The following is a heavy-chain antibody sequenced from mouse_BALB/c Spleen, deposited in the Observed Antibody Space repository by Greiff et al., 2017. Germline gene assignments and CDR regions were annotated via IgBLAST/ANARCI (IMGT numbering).Heavy chain of an antibody. CDR2: INPSSGYT. D-gene: IGHD2-3*01. J-gene: IGHJ2*01. CDR3: ARDDGYYGYFDY. Sequence: QVQLKESAAELARPGASVKMSCKASGYTFTSYTMHWVKQRPGQGLEWIGYINPSSGYTEYNQKFKDKTTLTADKSSSTAYMQLSSLTSEDSAVYYCARDDGYYGYFDYWGQGTTLTVSS. CDR1: GYTFTSYT. V-gene: IGHV1-4*02.